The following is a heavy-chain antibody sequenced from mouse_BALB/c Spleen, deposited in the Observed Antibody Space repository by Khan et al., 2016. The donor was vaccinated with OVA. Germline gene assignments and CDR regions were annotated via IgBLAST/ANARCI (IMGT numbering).Heavy chain of an antibody. J-gene: IGHJ3*01. CDR1: GYTFTDYA. CDR3: ARGSGNSRFAY. D-gene: IGHD1-3*01. V-gene: IGHV1S137*01. CDR2: ISTYYGDA. Sequence: QVQLQQSGAELVRPGVSVKISCKGSGYTFTDYAMHRVKQSHAKSLEWIGVISTYYGDADYNQKFKGKATMTVDKSSSTAYMELARLTSEDSAIYYCARGSGNSRFAYWGQGTLVTVSA.